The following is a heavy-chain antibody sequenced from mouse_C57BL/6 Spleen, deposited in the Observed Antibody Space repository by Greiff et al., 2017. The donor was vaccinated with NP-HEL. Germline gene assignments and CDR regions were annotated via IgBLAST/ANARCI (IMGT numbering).Heavy chain of an antibody. CDR2: IHPSDSDT. J-gene: IGHJ3*01. CDR3: AIENYDINSWFAY. Sequence: QVQLQQPGAELVKPGASVKVSCKASGYTFTSYWMHWVKQRPGQGLEWIGRIHPSDSDTNYNQKFKGKATLTVDKSSSTAYMQLSSLTSADSAVDYYAIENYDINSWFAYWGQGTLVTVSA. V-gene: IGHV1-74*01. D-gene: IGHD2-5*01. CDR1: GYTFTSYW.